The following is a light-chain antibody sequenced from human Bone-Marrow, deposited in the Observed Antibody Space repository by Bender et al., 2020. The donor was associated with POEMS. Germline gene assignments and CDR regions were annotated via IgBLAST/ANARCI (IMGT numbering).Light chain of an antibody. CDR1: NIETKS. CDR2: DDS. V-gene: IGLV3-21*02. Sequence: SYVLTQPPSVSVAPGQTARITCGGNNIETKSVHWYQQRPGQAPVLVVSDDSDRPSGIPERFSGSNSGNTATLTISRVEAGDEADYYCQVWDSTRDSWVFGGGTKLTVL. CDR3: QVWDSTRDSWV. J-gene: IGLJ3*02.